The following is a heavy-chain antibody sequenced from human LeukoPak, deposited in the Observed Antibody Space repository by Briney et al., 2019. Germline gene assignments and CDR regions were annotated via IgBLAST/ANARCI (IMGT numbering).Heavy chain of an antibody. J-gene: IGHJ6*03. CDR1: GDSFTTYY. Sequence: SETLSLTCTVSGDSFTTYYWSWIRQAPGKGLDWIGYISYSGSTNYNPSLKSRVTISLDTSKNQFSLKLNSVTAADTAFYYCARGYTSRIYYYMDVWGKGTTVTVSS. CDR2: ISYSGST. CDR3: ARGYTSRIYYYMDV. D-gene: IGHD3-16*02. V-gene: IGHV4-59*01.